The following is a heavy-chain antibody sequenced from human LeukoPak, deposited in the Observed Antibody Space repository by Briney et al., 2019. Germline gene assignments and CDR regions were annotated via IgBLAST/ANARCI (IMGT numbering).Heavy chain of an antibody. J-gene: IGHJ4*02. CDR3: ARMREMATIIYFDY. Sequence: GGSLRLSCAASVLTGSHNYVSWVRQAPWKGLEWVANIKQDGSEKYYVDSVKGRFTISRDNAKNSLYLQMNSLRAEDTAVYYCARMREMATIIYFDYWGQGTLVTVSS. V-gene: IGHV3-7*03. D-gene: IGHD5-24*01. CDR1: VLTGSHNY. CDR2: IKQDGSEK.